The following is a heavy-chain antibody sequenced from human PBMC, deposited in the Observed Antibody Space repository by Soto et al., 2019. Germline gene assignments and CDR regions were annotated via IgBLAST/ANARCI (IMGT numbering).Heavy chain of an antibody. V-gene: IGHV4-59*01. D-gene: IGHD3-10*01. CDR1: GGSISSYY. CDR2: IYYSGST. CDR3: ARSAPQNYYGSGSYRYYYYMDV. J-gene: IGHJ6*03. Sequence: SETLYLTCTVSGGSISSYYWSWIRQPPGKGLEWIGYIYYSGSTNYNPSLKSQVTISVDTSKNQFSLKLSSVTAADTAVYYCARSAPQNYYGSGSYRYYYYMDVWGKGTTVTVSS.